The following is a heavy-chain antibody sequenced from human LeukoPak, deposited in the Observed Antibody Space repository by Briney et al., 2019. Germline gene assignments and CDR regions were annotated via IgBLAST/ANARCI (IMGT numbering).Heavy chain of an antibody. CDR3: AKDPNSSSWYTLAGY. CDR2: ISGSGGST. D-gene: IGHD6-13*01. J-gene: IGHJ4*02. V-gene: IGHV3-23*01. CDR1: GFTFSSYA. Sequence: GGSLRLSCAASGFTFSSYAMSWVRQAPGKGREWVSAISGSGGSTYYADSVKGRFTISRDNSKNTLYLQMNSLRAEDTAVYYCAKDPNSSSWYTLAGYWGQGTLVTVSS.